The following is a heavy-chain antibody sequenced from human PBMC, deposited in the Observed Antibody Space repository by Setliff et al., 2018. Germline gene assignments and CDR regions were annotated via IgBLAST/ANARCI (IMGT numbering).Heavy chain of an antibody. J-gene: IGHJ6*03. V-gene: IGHV4-59*08. Sequence: SETLSLTCSVSGDSINPYYWTWIRQPPGKGLEWIGFIYYSGATTYNPSLKSRVTISVDTSKNQFSLKLSSVTAADTAVYSCARHVGIRGRGYNYYYYYMDVWGKGTTVTVSS. CDR1: GDSINPYY. CDR2: IYYSGAT. CDR3: ARHVGIRGRGYNYYYYYMDV. D-gene: IGHD3-10*01.